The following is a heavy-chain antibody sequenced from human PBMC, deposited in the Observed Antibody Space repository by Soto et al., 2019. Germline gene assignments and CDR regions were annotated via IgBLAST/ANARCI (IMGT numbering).Heavy chain of an antibody. D-gene: IGHD3-22*01. CDR2: IGSSSSYI. Sequence: SLRLSCAASGFTFSSYSMNWVRQAPGKGLEWVSSIGSSSSYIYYADSVKGRFTISRDNAKNSLYLQMNSLRAEDTAVYYCASNYYDSSGAILYYFDYWGQGTLVTVSS. V-gene: IGHV3-21*01. J-gene: IGHJ4*02. CDR1: GFTFSSYS. CDR3: ASNYYDSSGAILYYFDY.